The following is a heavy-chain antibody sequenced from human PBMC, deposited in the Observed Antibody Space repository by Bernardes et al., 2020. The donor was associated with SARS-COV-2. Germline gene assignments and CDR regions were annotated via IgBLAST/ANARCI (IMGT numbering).Heavy chain of an antibody. J-gene: IGHJ4*02. D-gene: IGHD3-22*01. CDR2: IRYDGNNI. Sequence: SCIASGFIFTSYDMHWVRQTPGKGLEWVAVIRYDGNNIYYVDSVKGRFTISRDSSKRTLQLQMNSLRAEDTAVYYCARSHRDYYYGSGGHYVFDYWGQGTLVTVSS. CDR1: GFIFTSYD. CDR3: ARSHRDYYYGSGGHYVFDY. V-gene: IGHV3-33*01.